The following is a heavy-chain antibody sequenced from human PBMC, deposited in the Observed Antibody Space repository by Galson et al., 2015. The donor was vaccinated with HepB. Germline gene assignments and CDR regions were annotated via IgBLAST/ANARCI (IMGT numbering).Heavy chain of an antibody. CDR3: ARVPNYPHYYYYYMDV. V-gene: IGHV3-53*01. CDR2: IYSGGST. D-gene: IGHD1-7*01. CDR1: GFTVSSNY. Sequence: SLRLSCAASGFTVSSNYMSWVRQAPGKGLEWVSVIYSGGSTYYADSVKGRFTISRDNSKNTLYLQMNSLRAEDTAVYYCARVPNYPHYYYYYMDVWGKGTTVTVSS. J-gene: IGHJ6*03.